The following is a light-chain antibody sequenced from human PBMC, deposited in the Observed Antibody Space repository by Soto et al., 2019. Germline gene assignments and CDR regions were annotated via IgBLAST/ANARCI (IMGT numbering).Light chain of an antibody. CDR1: QGISNY. J-gene: IGKJ5*01. CDR2: TAS. CDR3: QQRLSYPIT. V-gene: IGKV1-9*01. Sequence: DIQLTQSPSFLSASVGDRVTITCRASQGISNYLAWYQQKPGKAPNLLIHTASSLQTGVPSRFIGSGSGTEFPLTICSLLPEDFATYYCQQRLSYPITFGQGTRLEIK.